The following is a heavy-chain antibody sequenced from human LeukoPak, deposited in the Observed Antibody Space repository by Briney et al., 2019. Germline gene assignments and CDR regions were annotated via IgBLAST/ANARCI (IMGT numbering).Heavy chain of an antibody. V-gene: IGHV3-21*01. D-gene: IGHD3-3*01. Sequence: GGSLRLSCAASGFTFSSYSMNWVRQAPGKGLEWVSSISRSSKYIYYADSVKGRFTISRDHAKNSLYLQMNSLRAEDTAVYYCARGQGSYYDFWSGYYAMNYMDVWGKGTTVTVSS. J-gene: IGHJ6*03. CDR1: GFTFSSYS. CDR3: ARGQGSYYDFWSGYYAMNYMDV. CDR2: ISRSSKYI.